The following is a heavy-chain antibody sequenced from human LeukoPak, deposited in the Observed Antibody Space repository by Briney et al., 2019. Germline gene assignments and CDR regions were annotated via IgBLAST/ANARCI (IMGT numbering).Heavy chain of an antibody. Sequence: SETLSFTCTVSGVSISSHYWSWIRQPPGQGLEGFGNIYYSGRNNYNPSLKSRVTISVDTSKNQFSLKLSSVTAADTAVYYCARGHCSSTSCSRNWFDPWGQGTLVTISS. CDR1: GVSISSHY. V-gene: IGHV4-59*11. D-gene: IGHD2-2*01. CDR2: IYYSGRN. J-gene: IGHJ5*02. CDR3: ARGHCSSTSCSRNWFDP.